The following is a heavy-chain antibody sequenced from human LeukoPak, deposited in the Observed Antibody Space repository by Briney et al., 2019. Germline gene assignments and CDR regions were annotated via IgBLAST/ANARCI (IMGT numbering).Heavy chain of an antibody. CDR2: ISSSSSTI. D-gene: IGHD3-22*01. CDR3: SVDSYDGSGYLY. J-gene: IGHJ4*02. Sequence: PGGSLRLSCAASGFTFSSYSMNWVRQAPGKGLEWVSYISSSSSTIYYADSVKGRFTISRDNAKNSLFLQMNSLRAEDTAVYYCSVDSYDGSGYLYWGQGTLVTVSS. CDR1: GFTFSSYS. V-gene: IGHV3-48*01.